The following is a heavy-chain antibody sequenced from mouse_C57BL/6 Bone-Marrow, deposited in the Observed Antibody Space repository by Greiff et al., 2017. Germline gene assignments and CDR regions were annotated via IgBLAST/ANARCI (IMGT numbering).Heavy chain of an antibody. CDR3: ARKRIFTTVVWFDY. Sequence: ESGPGILQSSPTLSLTCSFSGFSLSTSGMGVSWIRQPSGKGLEWLAHIYWDDDKRYNPSLKSRLTISTATSRTQVFLKITSVDTADTATYYSARKRIFTTVVWFDYWGQGTTLTVSS. CDR2: IYWDDDK. D-gene: IGHD1-1*01. V-gene: IGHV8-12*01. J-gene: IGHJ2*01. CDR1: GFSLSTSGMG.